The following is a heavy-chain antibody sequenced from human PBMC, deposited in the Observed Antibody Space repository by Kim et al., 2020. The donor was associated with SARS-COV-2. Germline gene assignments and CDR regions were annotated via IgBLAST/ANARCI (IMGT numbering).Heavy chain of an antibody. V-gene: IGHV3-33*01. J-gene: IGHJ4*02. Sequence: GGSLRLSCAASGFTFSNYGMHWVRQAPGKGLEWVAVIWYDGNKNYYTDSVKGRFTISIDNSKNTVYLQMNSLRAEDTAVYDCASPLYCGGGSCYSWGQGT. CDR1: GFTFSNYG. D-gene: IGHD2-15*01. CDR3: ASPLYCGGGSCYS. CDR2: IWYDGNKN.